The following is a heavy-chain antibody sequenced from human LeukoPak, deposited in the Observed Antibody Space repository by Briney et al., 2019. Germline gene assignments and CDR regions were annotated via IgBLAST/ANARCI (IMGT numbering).Heavy chain of an antibody. D-gene: IGHD2-15*01. CDR2: IGTSSSSI. Sequence: GGSLRLSCAASGFTFSDYSMDWFRQAPGKGLEWVSYIGTSSSSIYYADSVRGRFTISRDNAKNSLFLQMNSLRAEDTAVYYCARAPPASGYWGQGTLVTVSS. J-gene: IGHJ4*02. CDR3: ARAPPASGY. CDR1: GFTFSDYS. V-gene: IGHV3-48*01.